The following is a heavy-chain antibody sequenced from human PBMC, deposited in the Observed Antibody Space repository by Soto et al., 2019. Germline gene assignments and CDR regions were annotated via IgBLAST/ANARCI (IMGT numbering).Heavy chain of an antibody. CDR3: VKDHCGGDCYSNPYFDY. V-gene: IGHV3-33*06. J-gene: IGHJ4*02. CDR2: IWYDGSKK. CDR1: GFPFSTYG. D-gene: IGHD2-21*02. Sequence: QVQLVESGGGVVQPGRSLRLSCAASGFPFSTYGIHWVRQAPGKGLEWLAVIWYDGSKKYYADSVQGRFTISRDNSVNIGYLQMNSLRADDTAVYYCVKDHCGGDCYSNPYFDYWGQGTLVTVSS.